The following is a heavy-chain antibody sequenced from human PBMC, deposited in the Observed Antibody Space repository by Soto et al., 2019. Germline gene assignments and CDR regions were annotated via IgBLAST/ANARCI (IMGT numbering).Heavy chain of an antibody. D-gene: IGHD7-27*01. CDR2: ISYDGSNK. J-gene: IGHJ4*02. V-gene: IGHV3-30*18. CDR3: AKDLTGDPGY. CDR1: GFTFSSYG. Sequence: QVQLVESGGGVVQPGRSLRLSCAASGFTFSSYGMHWVRQAPGKGLEWVAVISYDGSNKYYADSVKGRFTISRDNSTNTLYLQMNSLRAEDTAVYYCAKDLTGDPGYWGQGTLVTVSS.